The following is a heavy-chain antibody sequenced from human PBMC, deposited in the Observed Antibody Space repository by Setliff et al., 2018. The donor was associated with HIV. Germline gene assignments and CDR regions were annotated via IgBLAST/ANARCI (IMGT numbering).Heavy chain of an antibody. D-gene: IGHD4-17*01. Sequence: PGGSLRLSCEAPGFNVEKSGMHWIRQAPGKGLEWVAVMYYDGVTTYYADSVKGRFTISRDNDRNSLYLQMNGLRAEDTAVYYCARGPTTVTNYYYYYMDVWGKGTTVTVS. CDR1: GFNVEKSG. CDR2: MYYDGVTT. CDR3: ARGPTTVTNYYYYYMDV. J-gene: IGHJ6*03. V-gene: IGHV3-30*12.